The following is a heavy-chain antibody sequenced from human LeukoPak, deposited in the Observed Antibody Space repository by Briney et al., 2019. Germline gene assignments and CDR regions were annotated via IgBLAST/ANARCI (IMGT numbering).Heavy chain of an antibody. CDR2: IKSSSDTI. Sequence: GGSLRLSCAASGFMFNTYSMNWVRQAPGKGLEWVSYIKSSSDTIYYADSVKGRFTISRENAKNSLYLQMNSLRAEDTAVYYCARATISVAYAFDIWGQGTMVTVSS. CDR3: ARATISVAYAFDI. V-gene: IGHV3-48*01. J-gene: IGHJ3*02. CDR1: GFMFNTYS. D-gene: IGHD6-19*01.